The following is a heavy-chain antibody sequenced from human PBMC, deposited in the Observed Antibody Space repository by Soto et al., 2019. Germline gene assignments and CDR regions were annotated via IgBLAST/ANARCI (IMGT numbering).Heavy chain of an antibody. Sequence: ASVKVSCKASGYTFNTYGVSWVRQAPGQGLEWMGRISAYNGDTNYAQKLQGRLTMTTDTSTRTAYMELRSLRSDDTAVYYCASHPVSGSLHFDSWGHGTLVTVSS. CDR2: ISAYNGDT. V-gene: IGHV1-18*04. D-gene: IGHD1-26*01. CDR3: ASHPVSGSLHFDS. J-gene: IGHJ4*01. CDR1: GYTFNTYG.